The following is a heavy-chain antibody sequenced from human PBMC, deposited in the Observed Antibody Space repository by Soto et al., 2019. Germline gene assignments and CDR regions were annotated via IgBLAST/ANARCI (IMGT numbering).Heavy chain of an antibody. J-gene: IGHJ4*02. V-gene: IGHV3-30*18. CDR2: ISYDGSNK. CDR3: AKDEGYYDSSGALDY. D-gene: IGHD3-22*01. CDR1: GFTFSSYG. Sequence: QVQLVESGGGVVQPGRSLRLSCAASGFTFSSYGMHWVRQDPGKGLEWVAVISYDGSNKYYADSVKGRFTISRDNSKNTLYLQMNSLRAEDTAVYYCAKDEGYYDSSGALDYWGQGTLVTVSS.